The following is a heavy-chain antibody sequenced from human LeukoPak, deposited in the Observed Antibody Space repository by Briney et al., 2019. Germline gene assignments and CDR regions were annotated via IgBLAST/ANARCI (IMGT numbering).Heavy chain of an antibody. CDR2: TYSNGRT. V-gene: IGHV3-53*01. CDR3: ARVLSGRGSLYDYYYYMDV. Sequence: GGTLRLSCAASGFIFSNYGMNWVRQAPGKGLEWVSVTYSNGRTYYADSVKGRFTISRDISKNTLYLQMNSLRAEDTAVYYCARVLSGRGSLYDYYYYMDVWGKGTTVTISS. D-gene: IGHD3-10*01. J-gene: IGHJ6*03. CDR1: GFIFSNYG.